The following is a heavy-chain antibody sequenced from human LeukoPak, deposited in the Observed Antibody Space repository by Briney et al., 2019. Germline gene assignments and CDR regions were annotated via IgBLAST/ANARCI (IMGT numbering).Heavy chain of an antibody. J-gene: IGHJ4*02. Sequence: GGPLRLSCAASGFTFSSYEMNWVRQAPGKGLESVAVIKEDGSEKYYVDSVKGRFAISRDNAKNSLYLQMNNVRAEDTAVYFCAANTQSGYWGQGALVTVSS. CDR3: AANTQSGY. D-gene: IGHD3-16*01. CDR1: GFTFSSYE. V-gene: IGHV3-7*05. CDR2: IKEDGSEK.